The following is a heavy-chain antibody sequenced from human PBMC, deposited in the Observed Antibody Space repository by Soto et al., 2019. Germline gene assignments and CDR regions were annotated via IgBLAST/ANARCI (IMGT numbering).Heavy chain of an antibody. V-gene: IGHV4-39*01. J-gene: IGHJ6*03. CDR1: GGSISSSSYY. CDR3: ARRYTTVTTNSYYYYMDV. CDR2: IYYSGST. D-gene: IGHD4-17*01. Sequence: SETLSLTCTVSGGSISSSSYYWGWIRQPPGKGLEWIGSIYYSGSTYYNPSLKSRVTISVYTSKNQFSLKLSSVTAADTAVYYCARRYTTVTTNSYYYYMDVWGKGTTVTVSS.